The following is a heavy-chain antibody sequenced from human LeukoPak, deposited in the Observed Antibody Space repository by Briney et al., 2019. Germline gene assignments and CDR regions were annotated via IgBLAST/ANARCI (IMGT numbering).Heavy chain of an antibody. V-gene: IGHV3-30*04. CDR3: ARSYNYYYYMDV. CDR2: ISYDGSNK. Sequence: GGSLRLSCAASGFTFSSYAMHWVRQAPGKGLEWVAVISYDGSNKYYADSVKGRFTISRDNSKNTLYLQMNSLRAEDTAVYYCARSYNYYYYMDVWGKGTTVTVSS. J-gene: IGHJ6*03. D-gene: IGHD1-14*01. CDR1: GFTFSSYA.